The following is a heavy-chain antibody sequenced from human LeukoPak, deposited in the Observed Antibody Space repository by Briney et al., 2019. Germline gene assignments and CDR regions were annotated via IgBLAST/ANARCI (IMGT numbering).Heavy chain of an antibody. CDR1: GFTFSSYA. J-gene: IGHJ4*02. CDR3: AKDSYSKGDY. Sequence: GGSLRLSCVASGFTFSSYAMSWVRPAPGKGLEWVSAISGSGGSTYYADSVKGRFHISRDHSKNSLYPQMNSLRAEDTAVYYCAKDSYSKGDYWGQGTLVTVSS. CDR2: ISGSGGST. D-gene: IGHD6-13*01. V-gene: IGHV3-23*01.